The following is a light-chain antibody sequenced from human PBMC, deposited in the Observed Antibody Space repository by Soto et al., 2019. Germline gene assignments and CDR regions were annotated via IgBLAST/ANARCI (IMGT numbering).Light chain of an antibody. CDR1: QSISNW. CDR2: HAS. V-gene: IGKV1-5*01. J-gene: IGKJ1*01. CDR3: QQYNSYWT. Sequence: DIQMPQSPSTLPASVGDSVPIPCRASQSISNWLAWYQQQPGTAPKLLIYHASTLESGVPSRCSGRGAGTEFTLTSSNLQPDEVATYYCQQYNSYWTGGQGTKGDI.